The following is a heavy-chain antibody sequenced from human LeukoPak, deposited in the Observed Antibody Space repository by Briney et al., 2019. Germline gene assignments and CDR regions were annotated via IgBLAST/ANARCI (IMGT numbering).Heavy chain of an antibody. J-gene: IGHJ4*02. Sequence: TPSETLSLTCTVSGGSISSYYWSWIRQPPGKGLEWIGYIYYSGSTNYNPSLKSRVTISVDTSKNQSSLKLSSVTAADTAVYYCARHRDMVYAVVDYWGQGTLVTVSS. CDR1: GGSISSYY. D-gene: IGHD2-8*01. V-gene: IGHV4-59*08. CDR3: ARHRDMVYAVVDY. CDR2: IYYSGST.